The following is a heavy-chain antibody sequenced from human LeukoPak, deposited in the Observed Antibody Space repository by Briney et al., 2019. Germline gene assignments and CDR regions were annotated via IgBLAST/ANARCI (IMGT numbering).Heavy chain of an antibody. D-gene: IGHD6-13*01. CDR3: ARKTRAISAPDY. CDR2: INPNSGAT. CDR1: GYTFTGYY. Sequence: ASVKVSCKASGYTFTGYYMHWVRQAPGQGLEWMGWINPNSGATHYSQKFQGRVTLTRDTSISTAYMELSSLRSDDTAIYYCARKTRAISAPDYWGQGTLVTVPS. J-gene: IGHJ4*02. V-gene: IGHV1-2*02.